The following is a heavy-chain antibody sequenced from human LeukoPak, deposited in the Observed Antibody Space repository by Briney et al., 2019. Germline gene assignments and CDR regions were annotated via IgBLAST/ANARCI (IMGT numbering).Heavy chain of an antibody. CDR1: GGTFSNYG. Sequence: SVKVSCKASGGTFSNYGICWVRQAPGQGLEWMGGIIPIFGTANYAQKLQGRVTITADESTATVYMELSSLRSEDTAVYYCARDITMVRRVYFDYWGQGTLVTVSS. CDR2: IIPIFGTA. V-gene: IGHV1-69*01. CDR3: ARDITMVRRVYFDY. J-gene: IGHJ4*02. D-gene: IGHD3-10*01.